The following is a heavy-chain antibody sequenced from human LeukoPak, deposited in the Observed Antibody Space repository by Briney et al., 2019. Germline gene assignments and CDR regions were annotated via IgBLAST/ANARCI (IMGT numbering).Heavy chain of an antibody. V-gene: IGHV1-69*04. CDR3: ARDSDILTGYILGY. J-gene: IGHJ4*02. CDR2: IIPILGIA. CDR1: GGTFSSYA. Sequence: SVKVSCKASGGTFSSYAISWVRQAPGQGLEWMGRIIPILGIANYTQKFQGRVTITADKSTSTAYMELSSLRSEDTAVYYCARDSDILTGYILGYWGQGTLVTVSS. D-gene: IGHD3-9*01.